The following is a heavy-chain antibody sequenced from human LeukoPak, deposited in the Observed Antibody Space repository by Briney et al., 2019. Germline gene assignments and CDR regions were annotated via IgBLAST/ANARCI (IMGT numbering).Heavy chain of an antibody. D-gene: IGHD3-22*01. J-gene: IGHJ4*02. V-gene: IGHV1-69*04. CDR3: ARDHDDMIVVAVY. Sequence: SVKVSCKASGGTFSKYDISWVRQAPGQGLEWMGRIIPIFGIPNYAQKLQGRVTMTTDTSTSTAYMELRSLRSDDTAVYYCARDHDDMIVVAVYWGQGTLVTVSS. CDR1: GGTFSKYD. CDR2: IIPIFGIP.